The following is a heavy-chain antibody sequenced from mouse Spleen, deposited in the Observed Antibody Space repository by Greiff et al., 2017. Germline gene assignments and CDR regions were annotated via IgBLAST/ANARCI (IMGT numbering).Heavy chain of an antibody. J-gene: IGHJ1*01. D-gene: IGHD1-1*01. CDR1: GYAFTNYL. CDR2: INPGSGGT. Sequence: QVQLQQSGAELVRPGTSVKVSCKASGYAFTNYLIEWVKQRPGQGLEWIGVINPGSGGTNYNEKFKGKATLTADKSSSTAYMQLSSLTSEDSAVYFGARGDYGSHRGYFDVWGAGTTVTVSS. V-gene: IGHV1-54*01. CDR3: ARGDYGSHRGYFDV.